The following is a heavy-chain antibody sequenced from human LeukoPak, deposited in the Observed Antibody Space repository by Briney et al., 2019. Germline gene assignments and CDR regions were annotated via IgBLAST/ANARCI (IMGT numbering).Heavy chain of an antibody. Sequence: GGSPRDSSVQPLVTFTESSTYTGRQAPGKGLVWVSRINGGGSSTSYADSVKGRFTISRDNTKNTLYLQMNSLRDADTAFYYCARVQRGAHTGFDYWGQGTLVTVSS. CDR3: ARVQRGAHTGFDY. CDR1: VTFTESST. CDR2: INGGGSST. D-gene: IGHD1-14*01. J-gene: IGHJ4*02. V-gene: IGHV3-74*01.